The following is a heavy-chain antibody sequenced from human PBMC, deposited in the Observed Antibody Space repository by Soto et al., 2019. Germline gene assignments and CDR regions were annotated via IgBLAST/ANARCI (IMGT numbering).Heavy chain of an antibody. Sequence: EVELVQSGAEVKKPGESLKISCRGSGYSFINYWIGWVRQMPGKGLEWMGIIYPGDSETKYSPSFQGQVTISADKSISTAYLQWSRLKASDSAMYYCARQGSYYDSQSFGYWGQGTLVTVSS. CDR1: GYSFINYW. D-gene: IGHD3-22*01. CDR2: IYPGDSET. CDR3: ARQGSYYDSQSFGY. V-gene: IGHV5-51*01. J-gene: IGHJ4*02.